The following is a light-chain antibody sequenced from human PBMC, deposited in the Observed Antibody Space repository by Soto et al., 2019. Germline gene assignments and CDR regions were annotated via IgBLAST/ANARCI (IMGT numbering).Light chain of an antibody. V-gene: IGKV3-11*01. CDR2: DAS. CDR3: QQRSNWPLT. J-gene: IGKJ3*01. CDR1: QSVSSY. Sequence: EIVLTQSPATLSLSPGERATLSCRARQSVSSYLAWYQQKPGQAPRLLIYDASNRATGIPARFSGSGSGTDFTLTISSLEPEDFAVYYCQQRSNWPLTFGPGTKVD.